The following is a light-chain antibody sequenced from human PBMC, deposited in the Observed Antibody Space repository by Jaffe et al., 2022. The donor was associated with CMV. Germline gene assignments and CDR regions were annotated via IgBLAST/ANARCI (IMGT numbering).Light chain of an antibody. V-gene: IGKV3-11*01. Sequence: EIVLTQSPATLSLSPGERATLSCRASQSVSNYLAWYQQKPGQAPRLLIYDVSTRATGIPARFSGSGSGTDFTLTISSLEPEDFAVYYCQQRSNWPPTWTFGHGTKVDIK. CDR2: DVS. CDR3: QQRSNWPPTWT. CDR1: QSVSNY. J-gene: IGKJ1*01.